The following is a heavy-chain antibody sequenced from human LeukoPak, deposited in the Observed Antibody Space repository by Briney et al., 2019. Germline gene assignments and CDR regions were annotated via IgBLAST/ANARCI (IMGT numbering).Heavy chain of an antibody. D-gene: IGHD3-22*01. CDR1: GYTFTSYP. CDR2: INTNTGNP. Sequence: ASVKVSCKASGYTFTSYPMNWVRQAPGQGLEWMGWINTNTGNPTYAQGFTGRFVFSLDTSVSTAYLQISSLKAEDTAVYYCARTAHHYDSSGYQWVRRDAFDIWGQGTMVTVSS. CDR3: ARTAHHYDSSGYQWVRRDAFDI. J-gene: IGHJ3*02. V-gene: IGHV7-4-1*02.